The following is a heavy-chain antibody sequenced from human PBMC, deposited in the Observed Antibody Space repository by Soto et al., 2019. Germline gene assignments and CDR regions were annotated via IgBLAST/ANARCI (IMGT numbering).Heavy chain of an antibody. D-gene: IGHD6-19*01. Sequence: QVQLQESGPGLVKPSGTLSLTCAVSGGSISCSNWWSWVRQPPGKGLEWIGEIYHSGSTNYNPSLKSRVTISVDQSKNQFSLQLSSVSAADAAVYYCASRSSGWYGRGPIDYWGQGTLVTVSS. CDR2: IYHSGST. J-gene: IGHJ4*02. CDR1: GGSISCSNW. CDR3: ASRSSGWYGRGPIDY. V-gene: IGHV4-4*02.